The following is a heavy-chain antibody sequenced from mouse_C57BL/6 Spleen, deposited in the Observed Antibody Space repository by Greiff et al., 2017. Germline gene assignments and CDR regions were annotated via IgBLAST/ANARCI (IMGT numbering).Heavy chain of an antibody. CDR1: GYTFTDYY. CDR3: ARGYDEWAWFAY. V-gene: IGHV1-76*01. Sequence: QVQLKQSGAELVRPGASVKLSCKASGYTFTDYYINWVKQRPGQGLEWIARIYPGSGNTYYNEKFKGKATLTAEKSSSPAYMQLSSLTSEDSAVYFCARGYDEWAWFAYWGQGTLVTVSA. D-gene: IGHD2-2*01. J-gene: IGHJ3*01. CDR2: IYPGSGNT.